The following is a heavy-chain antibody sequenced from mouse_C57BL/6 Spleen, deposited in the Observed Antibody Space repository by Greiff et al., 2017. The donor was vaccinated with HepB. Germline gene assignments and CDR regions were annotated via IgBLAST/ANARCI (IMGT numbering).Heavy chain of an antibody. CDR3: ASIDYDVDY. D-gene: IGHD2-4*01. CDR1: GFTFSSYG. J-gene: IGHJ2*01. Sequence: EVMLVESGGDLVKPGGSLKLSCAASGFTFSSYGMSWVSQTPDKRLEWVATISSGGSYTYYPDSVKGRCTISRDNAKNTLYLQMSSLKSEDTAMYYCASIDYDVDYWGQGTTLTVSS. V-gene: IGHV5-6*01. CDR2: ISSGGSYT.